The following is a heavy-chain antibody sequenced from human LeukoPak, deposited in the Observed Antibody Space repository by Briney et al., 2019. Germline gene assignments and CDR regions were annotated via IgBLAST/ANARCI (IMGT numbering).Heavy chain of an antibody. CDR3: ARDLGFAGSFLDY. J-gene: IGHJ4*02. D-gene: IGHD1-26*01. CDR2: IYYSGST. CDR1: GGSISRYY. Sequence: SETLSLTCTVSGGSISRYYWSWIPQPPGKGLEWIGYIYYSGSTNHNPSLKSRVTISLDTSKNQFSLKLSSVTAADTAVYYCARDLGFAGSFLDYWGQGTLVTVSS. V-gene: IGHV4-59*01.